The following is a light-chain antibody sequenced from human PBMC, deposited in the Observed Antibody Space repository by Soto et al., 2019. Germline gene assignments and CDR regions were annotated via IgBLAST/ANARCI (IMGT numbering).Light chain of an antibody. CDR1: QSISSW. CDR2: DAS. CDR3: QQYNSYSPR. Sequence: DIQMTKSPSTLSASVGDRVTITCRASQSISSWLAWYQQKPGKAPKLLIYDASSLESGVPSRFSGSGSGTEFTLTISSLQPDDFATYYCQQYNSYSPRFGQGTKVDIK. J-gene: IGKJ1*01. V-gene: IGKV1-5*01.